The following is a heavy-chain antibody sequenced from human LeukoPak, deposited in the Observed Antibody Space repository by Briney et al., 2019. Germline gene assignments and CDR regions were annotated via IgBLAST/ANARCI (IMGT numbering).Heavy chain of an antibody. Sequence: GGSLRLSCAASGFTFSSYEMNWVRQAPGKGLEWVSYISSSGGTIYYADSMKGRFTISRDNAKNSLYLQMNSLRAEDTAVYYCAGSDTTGYIPREWDYWYFDLWGRGTLVTVSS. CDR3: AGSDTTGYIPREWDYWYFDL. J-gene: IGHJ2*01. V-gene: IGHV3-48*03. CDR2: ISSSGGTI. D-gene: IGHD1-1*01. CDR1: GFTFSSYE.